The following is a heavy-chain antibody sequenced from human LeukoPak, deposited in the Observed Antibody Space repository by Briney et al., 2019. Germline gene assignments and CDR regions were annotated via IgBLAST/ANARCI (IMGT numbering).Heavy chain of an antibody. D-gene: IGHD6-13*01. J-gene: IGHJ4*02. CDR2: ISGNSDYI. V-gene: IGHV3-21*01. CDR3: AREQIDTSSWPLGIDY. CDR1: GFTFSAHS. Sequence: GGSLRLSCAASGFTFSAHSMNWVRQAPGKGLEWVSSISGNSDYIYYADSLEGRFTISRDNAKNSLYLRMDSLRAEDTAVYYCAREQIDTSSWPLGIDYWGQGTLVTVSS.